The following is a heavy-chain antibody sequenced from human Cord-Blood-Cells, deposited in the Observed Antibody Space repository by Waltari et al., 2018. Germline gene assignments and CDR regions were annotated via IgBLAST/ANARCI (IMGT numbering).Heavy chain of an antibody. Sequence: QVQLQQWGAGLLKPSETLSLTCAVYGGSLGGDYCSWICQPSGKGLGWIGEINQSGSTNYNPSLKSPVTISVDTSKNQFSLKLGSVTAADTAVYYCARGLQCGGDCNNWFDPWGQGTLVTVSS. CDR1: GGSLGGDY. CDR2: INQSGST. J-gene: IGHJ5*02. V-gene: IGHV4-34*01. D-gene: IGHD2-21*01. CDR3: ARGLQCGGDCNNWFDP.